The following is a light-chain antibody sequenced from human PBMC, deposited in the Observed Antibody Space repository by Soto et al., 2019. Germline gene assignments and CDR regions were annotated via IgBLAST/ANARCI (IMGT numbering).Light chain of an antibody. CDR2: GAS. CDR1: QSVSSSY. CDR3: QQYGSSRGT. V-gene: IGKV3-20*01. Sequence: ETVLPQPPGTLSPSPEERATLSCRASQSVSSSYLAWYQQKPGQAPRLLIYGASSRATGIPDRFSGSGSGTDFTLTISRLEPEDFAVYYCQQYGSSRGTFGQGTKVDI. J-gene: IGKJ1*01.